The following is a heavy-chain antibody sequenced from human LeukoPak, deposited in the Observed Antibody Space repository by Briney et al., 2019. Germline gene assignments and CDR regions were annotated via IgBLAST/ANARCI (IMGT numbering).Heavy chain of an antibody. D-gene: IGHD3-22*01. CDR2: IYYSGST. CDR1: GGSISSYY. V-gene: IGHV4-59*01. Sequence: SETLSLTCTVSGGSISSYYWSWIRQPPGKGLEWIGYIYYSGSTNYNPSLKSRVTISVDTSKNQFALKLSSVTAADTAVYYCARGNYDSSGYYQNQLDYWGQGTLVTVSS. J-gene: IGHJ4*02. CDR3: ARGNYDSSGYYQNQLDY.